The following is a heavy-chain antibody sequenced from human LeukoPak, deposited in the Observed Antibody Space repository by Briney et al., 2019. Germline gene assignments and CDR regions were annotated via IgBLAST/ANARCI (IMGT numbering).Heavy chain of an antibody. CDR3: ARLGTSGSYHLDP. Sequence: GESLKISCKGSGYRFSSNWIGWVRQMPGKGLEWIGIIYPGDSDTRYSPSFQGQVTISADKSISTVYLQWSSLKASDTAMYYCARLGTSGSYHLDPWGQGTLVTVSS. CDR1: GYRFSSNW. J-gene: IGHJ5*02. CDR2: IYPGDSDT. D-gene: IGHD3-10*01. V-gene: IGHV5-51*01.